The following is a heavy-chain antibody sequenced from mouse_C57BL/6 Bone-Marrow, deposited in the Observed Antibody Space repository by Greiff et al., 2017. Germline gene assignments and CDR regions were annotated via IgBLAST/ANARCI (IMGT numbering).Heavy chain of an antibody. J-gene: IGHJ3*01. CDR2: ISSGGDYI. CDR1: GFTFSSYA. V-gene: IGHV5-9-1*02. D-gene: IGHD3-3*01. Sequence: EVMLVESGAGLVKPGGSLKLSCAASGFTFSSYAMSWVRQTPEKRLEWVGYISSGGDYIYYADTVKGRFTISRDNARNTLYLQMSSLKSEDTAMYYCTRGTGWFAYWGQGTLVTVSA. CDR3: TRGTGWFAY.